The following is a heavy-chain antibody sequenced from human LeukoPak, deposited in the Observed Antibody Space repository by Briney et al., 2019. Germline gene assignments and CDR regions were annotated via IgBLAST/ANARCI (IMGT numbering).Heavy chain of an antibody. V-gene: IGHV4-39*01. Sequence: SETLSLTCTVSGGSISSSSYYWGWIRQPPGKGLERIGSIYYSGSTYYNPSLKSRVTISVDTSKNQFSLKLSSVTAADTAVYYCARRMPYCSSTSCHRYYFDYWGQEPWSPSPQ. CDR3: ARRMPYCSSTSCHRYYFDY. D-gene: IGHD2-2*01. J-gene: IGHJ4*01. CDR2: IYYSGST. CDR1: GGSISSSSYY.